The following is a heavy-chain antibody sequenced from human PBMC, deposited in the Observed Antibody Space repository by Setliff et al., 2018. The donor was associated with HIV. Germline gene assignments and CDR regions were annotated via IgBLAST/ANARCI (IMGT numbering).Heavy chain of an antibody. D-gene: IGHD3-10*01. Sequence: QPGGSLRLSCVASRFTFNDYWMSWVRQAPGKGLEWVANIDRDGSETNYVDSVKGRFTIFRDNAKSSMYLQMNSLRVEDTAIYYCARKFRPGHGVDVWGQGTTVTVSS. CDR1: RFTFNDYW. CDR3: ARKFRPGHGVDV. J-gene: IGHJ6*02. CDR2: IDRDGSET. V-gene: IGHV3-7*01.